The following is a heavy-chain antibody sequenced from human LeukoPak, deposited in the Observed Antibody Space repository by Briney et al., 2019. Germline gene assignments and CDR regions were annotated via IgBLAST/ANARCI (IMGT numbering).Heavy chain of an antibody. J-gene: IGHJ4*02. CDR3: ARQKQLWCDY. CDR2: INHSGST. V-gene: IGHV4-34*01. D-gene: IGHD5-18*01. CDR1: GGSFSGYY. Sequence: SETLSLTCAVYGGSFSGYYWSWIRQPPGKGLEWIGEINHSGSTNYNPSLKSRVTISVDTSKNQFSLKLSSVTAADTAVYYCARQKQLWCDYWGQGTLVTVSS.